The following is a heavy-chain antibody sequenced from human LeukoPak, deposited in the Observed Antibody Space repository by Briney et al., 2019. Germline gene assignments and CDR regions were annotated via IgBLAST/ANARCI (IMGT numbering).Heavy chain of an antibody. CDR3: RGLVGAMAVYYFDY. D-gene: IGHD1-26*01. CDR1: GGSISSGGHS. CDR2: IYHSGSGST. J-gene: IGHJ4*02. Sequence: PSETLSLTCTVSGGSISSGGHSWSWIRQPPGKGLEWIGYIYHSGSGSTYYNPSLKSRVTISIDKSKNQFSLKLNSVTAADTAVYYCRGLVGAMAVYYFDYWGQGTLVTVSS. V-gene: IGHV4-30-2*01.